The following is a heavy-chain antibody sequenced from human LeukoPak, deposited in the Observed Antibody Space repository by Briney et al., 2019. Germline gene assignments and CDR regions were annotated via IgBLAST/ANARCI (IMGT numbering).Heavy chain of an antibody. CDR1: GLNFDDSA. V-gene: IGHV3-43*02. Sequence: GGSLRLSCVASGLNFDDSAMHWVRQAPGKGPEWVSLISADGGSTFSADSVKGRFSISRDNSKNSLYLQMNSLRSEDTAMYYCAKESGKFDYWGQGTLVAVSS. CDR2: ISADGGST. CDR3: AKESGKFDY. J-gene: IGHJ4*02.